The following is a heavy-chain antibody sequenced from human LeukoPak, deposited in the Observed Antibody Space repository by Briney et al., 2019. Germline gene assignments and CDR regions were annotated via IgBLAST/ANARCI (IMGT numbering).Heavy chain of an antibody. V-gene: IGHV4-59*08. J-gene: IGHJ4*02. Sequence: PSETLSLTCTVSGGSISSYYWSWIRQPPGKGLEWIGYIYYSGSTNCNPSLKSRVTISIDTSKNQFSLKLSSVTAADTAMYYCARHAGTRRSLDYWGQGTLVTVSS. CDR3: ARHAGTRRSLDY. CDR1: GGSISSYY. D-gene: IGHD3-10*01. CDR2: IYYSGST.